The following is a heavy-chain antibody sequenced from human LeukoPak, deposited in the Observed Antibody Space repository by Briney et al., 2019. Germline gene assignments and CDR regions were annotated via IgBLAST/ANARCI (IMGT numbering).Heavy chain of an antibody. J-gene: IGHJ4*02. V-gene: IGHV3-74*01. CDR3: AREDGDAYNFFDY. CDR2: INTDGSTT. Sequence: GGSLSFSCAASGFTFSTYWMHWLRQSPGKGLVWVIRINTDGSTTSYADSVKGRFTISRDNAKNTLYLQMNSLTAEDTAVYYCAREDGDAYNFFDYWGQGTLVTVS. CDR1: GFTFSTYW. D-gene: IGHD5-24*01.